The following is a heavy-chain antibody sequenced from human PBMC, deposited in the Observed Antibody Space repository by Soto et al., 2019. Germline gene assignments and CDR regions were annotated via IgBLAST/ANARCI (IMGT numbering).Heavy chain of an antibody. D-gene: IGHD6-13*01. CDR2: VSASGAGT. J-gene: IGHJ4*02. CDR3: TKRGPQQLAQNYFDY. CDR1: GFTFSTYA. Sequence: SGFTFSTYAMAWVRQAPGKGLEWVSGVSASGAGTYFADSVKGRFTISRDNSKNTLYMQMNSLRAEDTAVYYCTKRGPQQLAQNYFDYWAQGTLVTVSS. V-gene: IGHV3-23*01.